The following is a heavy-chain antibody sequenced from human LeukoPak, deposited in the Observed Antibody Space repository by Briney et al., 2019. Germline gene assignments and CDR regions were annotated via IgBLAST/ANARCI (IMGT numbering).Heavy chain of an antibody. V-gene: IGHV3-23*01. CDR2: ISGGGGST. D-gene: IGHD6-19*01. CDR1: GFTFSSSA. J-gene: IGHJ5*02. CDR3: AKGTEWLVPLGP. Sequence: GGSLRLSCAASGFTFSSSAMSWVRQAPGKGLEWVSAISGGGGSTYYTDSVKGRFTISRDNSKNTLYLQMSSLRAEDTAVYYCAKGTEWLVPLGPWGQGTLVTVSS.